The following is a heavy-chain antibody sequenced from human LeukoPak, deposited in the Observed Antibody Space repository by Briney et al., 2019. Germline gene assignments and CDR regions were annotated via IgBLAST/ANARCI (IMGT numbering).Heavy chain of an antibody. J-gene: IGHJ3*02. CDR2: IYPGDSDT. CDR3: ARRSGWYDAFDI. D-gene: IGHD6-19*01. V-gene: IGHV5-51*01. CDR1: GYSFTSYG. Sequence: GEPLKISCKGSGYSFTSYGIAWVRQMPGKGLEWMGIIYPGDSDTRYSPSFQGQVTISADKSISTAYLQWSSLKTSDTAMYYCARRSGWYDAFDIWGQGTMVTVSS.